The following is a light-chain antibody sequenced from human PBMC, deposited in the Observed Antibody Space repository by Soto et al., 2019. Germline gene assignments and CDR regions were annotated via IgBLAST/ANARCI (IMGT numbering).Light chain of an antibody. CDR2: GAS. J-gene: IGKJ5*01. CDR3: QQRHNWPIT. Sequence: EILMTQSPATLSVSPGERGTLTCRASQSLSSDLTWYQQKPGQPPRILIYGASTRDTGIPARFSGGGSGTDFTLTISSLEPEDFSVYYCQQRHNWPITFGQGTRLEIK. CDR1: QSLSSD. V-gene: IGKV3-15*01.